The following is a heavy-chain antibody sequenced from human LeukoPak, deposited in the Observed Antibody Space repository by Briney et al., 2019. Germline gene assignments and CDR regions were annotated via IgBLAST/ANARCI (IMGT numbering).Heavy chain of an antibody. CDR3: AKESVARSGAFDI. CDR1: GFTFSSYG. CDR2: IRYDGSNK. V-gene: IGHV3-30*02. D-gene: IGHD5/OR15-5a*01. Sequence: GGSLRLSCAASGFTFSSYGMHWVRQAPGKGLKWVAFIRYDGSNKYYADSVKGRFTISRDNSKNTLYLQMNSLRAEDTAVYYCAKESVARSGAFDIWGQGTMVTVSS. J-gene: IGHJ3*02.